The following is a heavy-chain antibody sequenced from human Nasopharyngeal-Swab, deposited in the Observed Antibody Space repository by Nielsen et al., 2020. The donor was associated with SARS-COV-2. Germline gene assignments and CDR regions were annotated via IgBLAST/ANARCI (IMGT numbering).Heavy chain of an antibody. D-gene: IGHD2-15*01. Sequence: WIRQPPGKGLEWVAVIWYDGSNKCYADSVKGRFTISRDNSKNTLYLQMISLRAEDTAVYYCAREAGYCSGGSCYSGPFDYWGQGTLVTVSS. CDR2: IWYDGSNK. V-gene: IGHV3-33*01. CDR3: AREAGYCSGGSCYSGPFDY. J-gene: IGHJ4*02.